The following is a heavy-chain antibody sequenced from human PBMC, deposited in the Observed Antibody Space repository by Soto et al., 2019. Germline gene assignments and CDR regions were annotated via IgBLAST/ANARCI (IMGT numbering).Heavy chain of an antibody. J-gene: IGHJ4*02. CDR2: IYYSGST. Sequence: SETLSLTCTVSGGSISSGGYYWSWIRQHPGKGLEWIGYIYYSGSTYYNPSLKSRVTISVDTSKNQFSLKLSSVTAADTAVYYCAREAVAGNFDYWGQGTLVTVS. CDR3: AREAVAGNFDY. V-gene: IGHV4-31*03. CDR1: GGSISSGGYY. D-gene: IGHD6-19*01.